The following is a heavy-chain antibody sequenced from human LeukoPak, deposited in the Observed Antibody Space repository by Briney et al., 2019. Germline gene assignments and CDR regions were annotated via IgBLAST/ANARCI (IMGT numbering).Heavy chain of an antibody. CDR1: GFTFSSYW. V-gene: IGHV3-74*01. D-gene: IGHD6-19*01. CDR2: IKYDGSST. Sequence: GGSLRLSCAASGFTFSSYWMHWVRQAPGKGLVWVSRIKYDGSSTNYADSVKGRFTISRDNAKNTLYLQMNSLRAEDTAVYYCTRRGAASGACDIGVQGTMVNGSS. J-gene: IGHJ3*02. CDR3: TRRGAASGACDI.